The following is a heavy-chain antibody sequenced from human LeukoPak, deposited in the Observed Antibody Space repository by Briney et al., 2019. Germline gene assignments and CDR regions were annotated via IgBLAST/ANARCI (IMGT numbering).Heavy chain of an antibody. CDR3: TKGGYTTYFDY. J-gene: IGHJ4*02. CDR2: IRATAGTT. CDR1: GFSFSGHW. Sequence: PGGSLRLSCTASGFSFSGHWMHWVRQAPGKGLEWVSTIRATAGTTYYEDSVKGRFTISRDNSKNTQWLQMNSLRVEDTAVYYCTKGGYTTYFDYWGQGTLVTVSS. D-gene: IGHD6-13*01. V-gene: IGHV3-23*01.